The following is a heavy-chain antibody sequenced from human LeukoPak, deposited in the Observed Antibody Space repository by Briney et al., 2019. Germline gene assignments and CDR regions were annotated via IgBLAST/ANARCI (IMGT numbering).Heavy chain of an antibody. CDR2: INWNGGST. CDR1: GFTFSSYA. V-gene: IGHV3-20*04. J-gene: IGHJ4*02. Sequence: GGSLRLSCAASGFTFSSYAMSWVRQAPGKGLEWVSGINWNGGSTGYADSVKGRFTTSRDNAKNSLYLQMNSLRAEDTALYYCAREGTYYYDSSGSYYFDYWGQGTLVTVSS. CDR3: AREGTYYYDSSGSYYFDY. D-gene: IGHD3-22*01.